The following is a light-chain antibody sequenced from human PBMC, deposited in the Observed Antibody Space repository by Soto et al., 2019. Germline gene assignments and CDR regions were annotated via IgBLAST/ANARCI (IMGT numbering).Light chain of an antibody. Sequence: QLVLTQSPSASASLGASVKLTCTLSSGHSSYAIAWHQQQPEKGPRYLMKVNTDGSHNKGDGIPDRFSGSSSGAERYLTISSLQSEDEADYYCQTWGAAFSVVFGGGTKLTVL. CDR3: QTWGAAFSVV. V-gene: IGLV4-69*01. CDR2: VNTDGSH. CDR1: SGHSSYA. J-gene: IGLJ2*01.